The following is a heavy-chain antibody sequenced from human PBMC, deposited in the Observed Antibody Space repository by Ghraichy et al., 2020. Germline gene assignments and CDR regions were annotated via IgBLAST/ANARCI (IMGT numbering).Heavy chain of an antibody. CDR3: ARGVGAARPVWFDP. CDR1: GGSFSGYY. D-gene: IGHD6-6*01. Sequence: SETLSLTCAVYGGSFSGYYWSWIRQPPGKGLEWIGEINHSGSTNYNPSLKSRVTISVDTSKNQFSLKLSSVTAADTAVYYCARGVGAARPVWFDPWGQGTLVTVSS. V-gene: IGHV4-34*01. CDR2: INHSGST. J-gene: IGHJ5*02.